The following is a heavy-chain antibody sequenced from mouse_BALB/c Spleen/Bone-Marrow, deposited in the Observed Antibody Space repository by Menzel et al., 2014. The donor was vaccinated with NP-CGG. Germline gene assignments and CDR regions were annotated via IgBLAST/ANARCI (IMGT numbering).Heavy chain of an antibody. Sequence: VQLVESGPGLVAPSQSLSITCTVSGFSLTGYGVSWVRQPPGKGLEWLGMIWGDGSTDYNSALKSRLNISKDNSKSQAFLKMSSLQTDDTARYYCARFYYFLDYWGQGTTLTVSS. CDR1: GFSLTGYG. CDR2: IWGDGST. V-gene: IGHV2-6-7*01. J-gene: IGHJ2*01. D-gene: IGHD1-1*01. CDR3: ARFYYFLDY.